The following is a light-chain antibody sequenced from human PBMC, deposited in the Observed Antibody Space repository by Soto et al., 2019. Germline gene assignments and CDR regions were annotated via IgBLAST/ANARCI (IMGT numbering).Light chain of an antibody. CDR1: QSIANF. Sequence: DIQMTQSPSSLSASVGVRVIITCRASQSIANFLNWYQQKPGKAPKLLIYAASRLQSGVPSRFSGSGFGTDFTLTISSLQPEDFATYYCQQSSSTPWTFGQGTKVEMK. J-gene: IGKJ1*01. CDR3: QQSSSTPWT. CDR2: AAS. V-gene: IGKV1-39*01.